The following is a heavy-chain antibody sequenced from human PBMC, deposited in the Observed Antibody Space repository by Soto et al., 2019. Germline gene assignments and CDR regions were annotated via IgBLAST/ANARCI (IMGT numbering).Heavy chain of an antibody. Sequence: QVQLVQSGAEVKKPGASVKVSCKASGFTLTTYGITWVRQAPGEGLEWMGWISSYKSNTHYAQKLQGRVTMTTDTSTSTAYMELRSLRSDDTAVYYCARVLGLAVALRGVFDIWGQGTMVTVSS. CDR1: GFTLTTYG. CDR3: ARVLGLAVALRGVFDI. CDR2: ISSYKSNT. J-gene: IGHJ3*02. V-gene: IGHV1-18*01. D-gene: IGHD6-19*01.